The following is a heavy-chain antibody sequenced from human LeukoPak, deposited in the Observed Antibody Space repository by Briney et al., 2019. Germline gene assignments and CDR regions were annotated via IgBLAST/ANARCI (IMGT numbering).Heavy chain of an antibody. J-gene: IGHJ4*02. V-gene: IGHV1-18*01. Sequence: GASVKVSCKASVCTFTSYGISWVRQAPGQGLEWMWWISAYNGNTNYAQKLQGRVTMTTDTATSTAYMELRSLRSDDTAVYYCAREVVGANRVDYWGQGTLVTVSS. CDR3: AREVVGANRVDY. D-gene: IGHD1-26*01. CDR1: VCTFTSYG. CDR2: ISAYNGNT.